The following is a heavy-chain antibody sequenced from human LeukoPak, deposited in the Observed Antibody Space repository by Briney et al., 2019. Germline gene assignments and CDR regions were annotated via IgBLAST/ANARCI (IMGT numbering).Heavy chain of an antibody. CDR3: ARGQGTVTTH. Sequence: SEALSLTCTVSGGSISSSSYYWGWIRQPPGKGLEWIGSIYYSGSTYYNPSLKSRVTISVDTSKNQFSLKLSSVTAADTAVYYCARGQGTVTTHWGQGTLVTVSS. J-gene: IGHJ4*02. V-gene: IGHV4-39*01. CDR2: IYYSGST. CDR1: GGSISSSSYY. D-gene: IGHD4-17*01.